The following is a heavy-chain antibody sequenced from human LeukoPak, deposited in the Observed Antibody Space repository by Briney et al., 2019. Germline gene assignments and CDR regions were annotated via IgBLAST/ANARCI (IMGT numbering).Heavy chain of an antibody. D-gene: IGHD3-10*01. V-gene: IGHV3-7*03. J-gene: IGHJ6*02. CDR3: ARRAPFYYNSWSPTHDYGMDV. Sequence: GGSLRLSCAASGFTFSSYWMSWVRQAPGKGLEWVANIKQDGSEKYYVDSVKGRFTISRDNDKNSLFLQMNSLRAEDTAVYYCARRAPFYYNSWSPTHDYGMDVWGQGTTVTVSS. CDR1: GFTFSSYW. CDR2: IKQDGSEK.